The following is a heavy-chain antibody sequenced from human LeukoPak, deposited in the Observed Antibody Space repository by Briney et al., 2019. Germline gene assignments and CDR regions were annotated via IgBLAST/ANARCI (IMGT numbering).Heavy chain of an antibody. V-gene: IGHV3-66*02. D-gene: IGHD3-22*01. J-gene: IGHJ4*02. CDR2: IYSGGST. CDR1: GFTVSSNY. Sequence: GGPLRLSCAASGFTVSSNYMSWVRQAPGKGLEWVSVIYSGGSTYYADSVKGRFTISRDNSKNTLYLQMNSLRAEDTAVYYCARAVTMIEVPQYYFDYWGQGTLVTVSS. CDR3: ARAVTMIEVPQYYFDY.